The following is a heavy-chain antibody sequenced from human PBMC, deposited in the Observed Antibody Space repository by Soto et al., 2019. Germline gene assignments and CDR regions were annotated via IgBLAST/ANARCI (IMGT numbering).Heavy chain of an antibody. CDR3: ARAAIAAAGTFLFRLGGVHDY. J-gene: IGHJ4*02. V-gene: IGHV1-18*01. D-gene: IGHD6-13*01. CDR2: ISAYNGNT. CDR1: GYTFTSYG. Sequence: GESLKISCKASGYTFTSYGISWVRQAPGQGLEWMGWISAYNGNTNYAQKLQGRVTMTTDTSTSTAYMELRSLRSDDTAVYYCARAAIAAAGTFLFRLGGVHDYWGQGTLVTVSS.